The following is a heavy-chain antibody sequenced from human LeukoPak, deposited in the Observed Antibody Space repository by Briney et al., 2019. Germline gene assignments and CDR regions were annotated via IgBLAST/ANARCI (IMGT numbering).Heavy chain of an antibody. CDR1: GFTVSSYS. CDR2: LSGSTTNI. J-gene: IGHJ4*02. V-gene: IGHV3-21*01. D-gene: IGHD3-10*01. Sequence: PGASLRLSWAASGFTVSSYSINWVRQAPGGGLESLLCLSGSTTNIYYADSVDPRFTVSRDNATNSLYLQMNTLRAEDTAVYNCARDGTHGSGGHFDYWGQGTLVTVSS. CDR3: ARDGTHGSGGHFDY.